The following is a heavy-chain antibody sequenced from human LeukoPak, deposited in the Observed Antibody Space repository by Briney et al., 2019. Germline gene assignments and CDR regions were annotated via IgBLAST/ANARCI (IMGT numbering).Heavy chain of an antibody. V-gene: IGHV1-69*05. D-gene: IGHD3-10*01. J-gene: IGHJ5*02. CDR3: ARDFGSGVFDP. Sequence: SVKVSCKASGDSFGTYGITWARQALGQGLEWMGGFNPIFGSAQYAQKFQGRVTITMDVSARTVYMELSSLRSEDTTIYYCARDFGSGVFDPWGQGTLVTVSS. CDR2: FNPIFGSA. CDR1: GDSFGTYG.